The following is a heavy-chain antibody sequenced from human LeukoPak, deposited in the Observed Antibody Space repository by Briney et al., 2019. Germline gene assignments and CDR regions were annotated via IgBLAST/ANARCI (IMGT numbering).Heavy chain of an antibody. Sequence: PGRSLRLSCAASGFTFSSYDMHWVRQAPGKGLEWVAVIWYDGSNKYYADSVKGRFTISRDNSKNTLYLQMNSLRAEDTAVYYCARGGIGEPPHYYYMDVWGKGTTVTVSS. V-gene: IGHV3-33*01. D-gene: IGHD1-26*01. J-gene: IGHJ6*03. CDR1: GFTFSSYD. CDR2: IWYDGSNK. CDR3: ARGGIGEPPHYYYMDV.